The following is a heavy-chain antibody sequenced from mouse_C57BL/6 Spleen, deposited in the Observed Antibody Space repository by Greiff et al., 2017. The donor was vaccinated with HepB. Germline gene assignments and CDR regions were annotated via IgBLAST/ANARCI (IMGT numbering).Heavy chain of an antibody. CDR3: ARRGYSNSYYFDY. CDR2: IDPSDSET. V-gene: IGHV1-52*01. D-gene: IGHD2-5*01. J-gene: IGHJ2*01. CDR1: GYTFTSYW. Sequence: QVQLQQPGAELVRPGSSVKLSCKASGYTFTSYWMHWVKQRPIQGLEWIGNIDPSDSETHYNQKFKDKATLTVDKSSSTAYMQLSSLTSEDSAVYYCARRGYSNSYYFDYWGQGTTLTVSS.